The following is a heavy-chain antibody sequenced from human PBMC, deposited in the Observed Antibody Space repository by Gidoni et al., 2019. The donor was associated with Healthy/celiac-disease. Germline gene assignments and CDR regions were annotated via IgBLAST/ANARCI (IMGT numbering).Heavy chain of an antibody. V-gene: IGHV4-30-4*01. CDR3: ARVASDYYGSGSYSFDY. D-gene: IGHD3-10*01. CDR1: GGSISSGYYY. Sequence: QVQLQESGPGLVKPSQTLSLTCTVSGGSISSGYYYWSWIRQPPGKGLEWIGYIYYSGSTYYNPSLKSRVTISVDTSKNQFSLKLSSVTAADTAVYYCARVASDYYGSGSYSFDYWGQGTLVTVSS. CDR2: IYYSGST. J-gene: IGHJ4*02.